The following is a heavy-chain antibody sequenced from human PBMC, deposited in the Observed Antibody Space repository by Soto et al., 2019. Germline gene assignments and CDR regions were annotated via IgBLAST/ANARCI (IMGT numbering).Heavy chain of an antibody. CDR1: GFTFSSYG. D-gene: IGHD3-22*01. CDR3: AKDAPYYYDSSGYYGPFDY. Sequence: QVQLVESGGGVVQPGRSLRLSCAASGFTFSSYGIHWVRQAPGKGLEWVALIPYDGSNKYYADSVKGRFTISRDNSKNTLYLQMNSLRAEDTAMYYCAKDAPYYYDSSGYYGPFDYWGQGTLVTVSS. V-gene: IGHV3-30*18. J-gene: IGHJ4*02. CDR2: IPYDGSNK.